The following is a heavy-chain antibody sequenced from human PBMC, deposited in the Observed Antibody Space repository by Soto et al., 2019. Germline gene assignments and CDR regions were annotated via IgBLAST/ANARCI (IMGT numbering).Heavy chain of an antibody. D-gene: IGHD3-3*01. CDR2: IDNSGART. CDR3: VSWIFEHFDL. J-gene: IGHJ4*02. CDR1: GFTFSRHG. V-gene: IGHV3-23*01. Sequence: EMRLLESGGGLVRPGGSLRLSCAVSGFTFSRHGMSWVRQTPGKGLEWVATIDNSGARTHYADSVEGRFSISRDNSWSTMDLQMNSLTTDDTAVYYCVSWIFEHFDLWGQGTLVTVSS.